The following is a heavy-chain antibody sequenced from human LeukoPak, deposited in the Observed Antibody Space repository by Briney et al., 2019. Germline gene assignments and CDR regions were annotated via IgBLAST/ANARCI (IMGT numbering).Heavy chain of an antibody. CDR3: ARQRDLYGDFTFDY. CDR1: GGSIDNNY. Sequence: SETLSLTCTVSGGSIDNNYWSWIRQPPGKGLEWIGYVYYTGSTNYNPSLKSRVTISVDTSKNQFSLKLNSVTAADTAIYYCARQRDLYGDFTFDYWGQGTLVTVSS. CDR2: VYYTGST. D-gene: IGHD4-17*01. V-gene: IGHV4-59*08. J-gene: IGHJ4*02.